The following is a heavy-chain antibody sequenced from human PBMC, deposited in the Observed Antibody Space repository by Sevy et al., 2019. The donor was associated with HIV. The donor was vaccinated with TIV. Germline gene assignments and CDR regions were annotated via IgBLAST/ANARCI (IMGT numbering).Heavy chain of an antibody. D-gene: IGHD2-21*01. CDR1: GFSFDSYG. CDR2: ISGSGSRT. J-gene: IGHJ4*02. Sequence: GGSLRLSCAVSGFSFDSYGMTWVRQAPGKGLEWVSGISGSGSRTYYADSVKGRFIISRDTAKNSLFLQMNSLRDDDTAMYFCVRDERAIASHFDYWGRGTLVTVSS. V-gene: IGHV3-48*02. CDR3: VRDERAIASHFDY.